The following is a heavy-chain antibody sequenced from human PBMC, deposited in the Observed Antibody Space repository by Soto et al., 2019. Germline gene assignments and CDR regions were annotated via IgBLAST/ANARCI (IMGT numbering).Heavy chain of an antibody. CDR3: AGGGAWTPEGLGY. V-gene: IGHV3-30-3*01. CDR2: ISSDVVNY. CDR1: GFTFSSFA. D-gene: IGHD2-15*01. J-gene: IGHJ4*02. Sequence: QVQLVESGGGVVQPGRSLRLSCAASGFTFSSFAMHWVRQAPGKGLEWLAVISSDVVNYYYAESVKGRFTISRDNSKKTLYLQMNSLGNEDTVFYYCAGGGAWTPEGLGYWGQGTLVTVSS.